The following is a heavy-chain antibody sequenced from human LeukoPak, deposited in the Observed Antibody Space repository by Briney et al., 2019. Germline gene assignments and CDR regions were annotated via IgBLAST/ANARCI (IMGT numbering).Heavy chain of an antibody. D-gene: IGHD3-9*01. CDR1: GFTFSSYS. Sequence: GGSLRLSCAASGFTFSSYSMNWVRQAPGKGLEWVSSISSSSSYIYYVDSVKGRFTISRDNAKNSLYLQMNSLRAEDTAVYYCARDWAYYDILTGYAANYFDYWGQGTLVTVSS. V-gene: IGHV3-21*01. CDR3: ARDWAYYDILTGYAANYFDY. J-gene: IGHJ4*02. CDR2: ISSSSSYI.